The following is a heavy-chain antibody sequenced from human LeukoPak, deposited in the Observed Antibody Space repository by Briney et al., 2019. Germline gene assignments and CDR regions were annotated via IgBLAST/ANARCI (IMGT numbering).Heavy chain of an antibody. CDR3: ARVRGSGFDP. V-gene: IGHV4-34*01. Sequence: SETLSLTCAVYGGSFSGYYWSWIRQPPGKGLEWIGEINHSGSTNYNPSLKSRVTIPVDTSKNQFSLKLSSVTAADTAVYYCARVRGSGFDPWGQGTLVTVSS. J-gene: IGHJ5*02. D-gene: IGHD3-10*01. CDR1: GGSFSGYY. CDR2: INHSGST.